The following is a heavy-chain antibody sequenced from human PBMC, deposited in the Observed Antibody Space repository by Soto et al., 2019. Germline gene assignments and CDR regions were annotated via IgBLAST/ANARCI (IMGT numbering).Heavy chain of an antibody. CDR2: IDPSDSYI. CDR1: GYTFTIYC. CDR3: AKDLTRQLAYWLDP. Sequence: GESLKISCKASGYTFTIYCITCVLQMPGKGLEWMGRIDPSDSYINYSPSFQGHVIISADKSISTAYLHWSSLKASDTALYYCAKDLTRQLAYWLDPWGQGTQVTVSS. J-gene: IGHJ5*02. V-gene: IGHV5-10-1*01. D-gene: IGHD6-6*01.